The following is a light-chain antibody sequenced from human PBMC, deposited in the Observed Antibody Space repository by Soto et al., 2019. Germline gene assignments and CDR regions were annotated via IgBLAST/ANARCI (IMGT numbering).Light chain of an antibody. CDR2: DVS. J-gene: IGLJ1*01. CDR1: SSDVGGYNY. Sequence: QSALTQPASVSGSPGQSITISCTGTSSDVGGYNYVSWYQQHPGKAPKLMIYDVSNPPSGVSNRFSGAKSGNTASLTISGLQAEDEADYYCSSHTGITTHYFFGPGTQLTVL. CDR3: SSHTGITTHYF. V-gene: IGLV2-14*01.